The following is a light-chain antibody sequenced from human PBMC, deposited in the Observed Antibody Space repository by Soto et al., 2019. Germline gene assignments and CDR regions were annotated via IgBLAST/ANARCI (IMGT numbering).Light chain of an antibody. CDR1: SSDVCGYNY. CDR3: SSYTSRSTLYV. V-gene: IGLV2-14*01. CDR2: DVS. J-gene: IGLJ1*01. Sequence: QSALTQPASVSGSPGQSITISFTGTSSDVCGYNYVSWYQQHPGKAPKLMIYDVSNRPSGVSNRFSGSKSGNTASLTISGLQAEDEADDYCSSYTSRSTLYVFGTGTKLTAL.